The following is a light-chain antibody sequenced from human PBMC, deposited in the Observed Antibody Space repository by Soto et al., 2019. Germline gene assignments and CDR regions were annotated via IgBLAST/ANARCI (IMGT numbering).Light chain of an antibody. V-gene: IGLV2-18*02. CDR3: SSYTGSSVV. Sequence: QSALTQPPSVSGSPGQSVTISCTGASTDFGTYNRVSWYQQPPGTAPKLMIYEVSNRPSGVPDRFSGSKSGNTASLTISGLQAEDEADYYCSSYTGSSVVFGGGTKVTVL. CDR2: EVS. J-gene: IGLJ2*01. CDR1: STDFGTYNR.